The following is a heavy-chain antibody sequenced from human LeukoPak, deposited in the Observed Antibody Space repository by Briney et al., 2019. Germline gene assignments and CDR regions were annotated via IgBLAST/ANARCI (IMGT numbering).Heavy chain of an antibody. CDR3: ARDGALRFLEWLSPTYYYYMDV. J-gene: IGHJ6*03. CDR2: INPSGGST. D-gene: IGHD3-3*01. CDR1: GYTFTSYY. V-gene: IGHV1-46*01. Sequence: GASVKVSCKASGYTFTSYYMHWVRQAPGQGLEWMGIINPSGGSTSYAQKFQGRVTMTRDTSTSTVYMELSSLRSEDTAVYYCARDGALRFLEWLSPTYYYYMDVWGKGTTVTVSS.